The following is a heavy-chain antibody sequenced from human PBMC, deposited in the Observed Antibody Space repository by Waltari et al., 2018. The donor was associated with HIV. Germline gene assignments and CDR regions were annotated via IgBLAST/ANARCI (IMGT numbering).Heavy chain of an antibody. J-gene: IGHJ4*02. D-gene: IGHD5-12*01. CDR2: ISGSGSHT. V-gene: IGHV3-23*04. CDR3: AKDFDTSGLPYVVIDS. Sequence: EVQLVQSGGGLVQPGGSLRLSCEASGVTFRSHAMSWVRQAPGKGVGWVSTISGSGSHTQNADAAKGRFTISRDNAENKLFLQMNRLRVEDSVLYYCAKDFDTSGLPYVVIDSWGQGTLVTVSS. CDR1: GVTFRSHA.